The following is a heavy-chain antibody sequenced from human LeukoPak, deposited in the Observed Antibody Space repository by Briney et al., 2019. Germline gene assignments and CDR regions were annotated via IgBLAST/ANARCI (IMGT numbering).Heavy chain of an antibody. Sequence: SETLSLTCAVYGGSFSGYYWSWIRQPPGKGLEWIGEINHSGSTNYSPSLKSRVTISVDTSKNQFSLKLSSVTAADTAVYYCAIRQLRVTAPIDYWGQGTLVTVSS. V-gene: IGHV4-34*01. CDR2: INHSGST. CDR1: GGSFSGYY. J-gene: IGHJ4*02. D-gene: IGHD2-21*02. CDR3: AIRQLRVTAPIDY.